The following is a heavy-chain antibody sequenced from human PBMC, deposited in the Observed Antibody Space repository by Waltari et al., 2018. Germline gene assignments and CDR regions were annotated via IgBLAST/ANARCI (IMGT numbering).Heavy chain of an antibody. Sequence: QVQLVQSGAEVKKSGASVKVSCKASGYTFTDFFIHWVRQAPGQGLERMGRINPNRCDTSYAQRFQGRVTMTGDTSITTAYMELTGLRSDDTAIYYCARSGGGTTTFGVAEWGQGSLVTVSS. CDR2: INPNRCDT. J-gene: IGHJ4*02. D-gene: IGHD3-3*01. CDR3: ARSGGGTTTFGVAE. V-gene: IGHV1-2*06. CDR1: GYTFTDFF.